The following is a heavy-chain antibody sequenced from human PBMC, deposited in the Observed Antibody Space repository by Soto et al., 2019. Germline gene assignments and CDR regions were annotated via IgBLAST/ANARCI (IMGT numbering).Heavy chain of an antibody. Sequence: QVQLVESGGGLVKPGGSLRLSYAASGFTFSDDYMSWMRQAPGKGLEWVSYIVSSSAYTKYADSVKGRFTISRDNAKNSLFLEMNSLRPEDTAVYYCARLRASGWYMGGYLDSWGQGTLVTVSS. CDR1: GFTFSDDY. V-gene: IGHV3-11*06. CDR2: IVSSSAYT. CDR3: ARLRASGWYMGGYLDS. D-gene: IGHD6-19*01. J-gene: IGHJ4*02.